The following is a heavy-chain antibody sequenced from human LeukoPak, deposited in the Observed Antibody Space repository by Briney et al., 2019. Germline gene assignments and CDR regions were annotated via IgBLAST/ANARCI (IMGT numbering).Heavy chain of an antibody. V-gene: IGHV1-2*02. CDR2: ISPNSGGT. CDR3: ARDSGEVPDY. CDR1: GYTFTGYY. J-gene: IGHJ4*02. D-gene: IGHD3-10*01. Sequence: WASVKVSCKASGYTFTGYYMHWVRQAPGQGLEWMGWISPNSGGTQYAQKFQGRVTMTRDTSISTAYMELDRLRFDDTAVYYCARDSGEVPDYWGQGTLVTVSS.